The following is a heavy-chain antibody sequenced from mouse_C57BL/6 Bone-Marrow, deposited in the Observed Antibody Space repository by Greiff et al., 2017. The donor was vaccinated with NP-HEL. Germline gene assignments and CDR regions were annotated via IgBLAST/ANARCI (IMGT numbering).Heavy chain of an antibody. D-gene: IGHD1-1*01. CDR1: GFTFSSYA. V-gene: IGHV5-4*01. CDR3: ARDSDYYGSSPFDY. J-gene: IGHJ2*01. CDR2: ISDGGSYT. Sequence: EVKVVESGGGLVKPGGSLKLSCAASGFTFSSYAMSWVRQTPEKRLEWVATISDGGSYTYYPDNVKGRFTISRDNAKNNLYLQMSHLKSEDTAMYYCARDSDYYGSSPFDYWGQGTTLTVSS.